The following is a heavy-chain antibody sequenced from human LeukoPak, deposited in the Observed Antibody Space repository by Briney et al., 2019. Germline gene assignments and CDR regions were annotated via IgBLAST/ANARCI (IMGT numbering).Heavy chain of an antibody. CDR2: IWYDGSNK. CDR1: GFTFSSYG. D-gene: IGHD3-10*01. V-gene: IGHV3-33*01. Sequence: GRSLRLSCAASGFTFSSYGMHWVRQAPGKGLEWVAVIWYDGSNKYYADSVKGRFTISRDNSKNTLYLQMNSLRAEDTAVYYCARGSGVQDYWGQGTLVTASS. J-gene: IGHJ4*02. CDR3: ARGSGVQDY.